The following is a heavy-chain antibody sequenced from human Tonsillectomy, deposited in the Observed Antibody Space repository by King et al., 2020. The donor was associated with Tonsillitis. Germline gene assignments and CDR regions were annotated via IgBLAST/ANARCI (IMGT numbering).Heavy chain of an antibody. CDR2: TSTSWSP. J-gene: IGHJ3*02. Sequence: QVQLQESGPGLVKPSQTLSLTCTVSGVSISSGSFYWSWIRQPAGKGLEWLGRTSTSWSPNNNPSPKSRVTISVDTSKNQLSLKLSSVTAADTAGYYCARDYSGSYYAFDIWGQGTMVTVSS. CDR1: GVSISSGSFY. V-gene: IGHV4-61*02. CDR3: ARDYSGSYYAFDI. D-gene: IGHD1-26*01.